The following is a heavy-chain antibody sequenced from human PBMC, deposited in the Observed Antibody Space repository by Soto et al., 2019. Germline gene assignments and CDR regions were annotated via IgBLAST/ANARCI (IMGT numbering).Heavy chain of an antibody. Sequence: EVQLLESGGGLVQPGGSLRLSCAASGFTFSSYAMSWVPQPPGKGREGVSAIRGSDGSTYYADSVKGRFTISGDNSKNTLYLQMNSLRAEDTAVYYCAKSAKQWLVTGAFDYWGQGTLVTVSS. CDR3: AKSAKQWLVTGAFDY. J-gene: IGHJ4*02. D-gene: IGHD6-19*01. CDR1: GFTFSSYA. V-gene: IGHV3-23*01. CDR2: IRGSDGST.